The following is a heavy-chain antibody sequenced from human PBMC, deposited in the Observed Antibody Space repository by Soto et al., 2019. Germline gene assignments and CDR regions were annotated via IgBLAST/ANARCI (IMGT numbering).Heavy chain of an antibody. J-gene: IGHJ4*02. V-gene: IGHV4-59*01. CDR2: IYYSGRT. Sequence: PSETLSLTCTVSGGSIRDYFWTWIRQPPGKGLEWIGYIYYSGRTNYNPSLKSRVSISVDTSKNHFSLQLRSVTAADTAVYFCARAPVGLDTISYFDYWGQGKLVTVSS. D-gene: IGHD3-3*01. CDR1: GGSIRDYF. CDR3: ARAPVGLDTISYFDY.